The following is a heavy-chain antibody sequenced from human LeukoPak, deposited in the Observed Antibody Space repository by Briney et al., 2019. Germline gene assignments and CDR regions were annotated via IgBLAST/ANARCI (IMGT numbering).Heavy chain of an antibody. J-gene: IGHJ5*02. V-gene: IGHV1-18*01. CDR1: GYTFTYFA. CDR3: ARGTRYCSSTICQPNWFDP. D-gene: IGHD2-2*01. CDR2: ISAYNGDT. Sequence: GASVKVSCKTSGYTFTYFAINWVRQAPGQGLEWMGWISAYNGDTNYAQTLQGRVTMTTDTSTITAYMELRSLRSDDTAVYYCARGTRYCSSTICQPNWFDPWGQGTLVIVSS.